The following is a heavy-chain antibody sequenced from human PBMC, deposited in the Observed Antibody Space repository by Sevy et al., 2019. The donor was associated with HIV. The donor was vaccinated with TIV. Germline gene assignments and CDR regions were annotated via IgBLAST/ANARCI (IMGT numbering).Heavy chain of an antibody. CDR1: GFTFSDYY. J-gene: IGHJ4*02. V-gene: IGHV3-11*01. CDR2: ISSSGSTI. CDR3: ARVQVAASGDFDY. D-gene: IGHD2-15*01. Sequence: GGSLRLSCAASGFTFSDYYMSWIRQAPGKGLEWVSYISSSGSTIYYADPVKGRFTISRDNAKNSLYLQMNSLRAEDTAVYYCARVQVAASGDFDYWGQGTLVTVSS.